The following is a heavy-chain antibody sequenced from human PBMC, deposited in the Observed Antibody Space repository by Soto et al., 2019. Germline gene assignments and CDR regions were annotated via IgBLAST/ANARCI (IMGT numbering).Heavy chain of an antibody. Sequence: QVQLQQWGAGLLKPSETLSLTCAVSGGSFSGYIWSWIRQSPGKGLQWIGQINHSGSAIYNPSLESRVTISVSTSNSQFSLELSSVTAADTAVYYCARGLISGSHYSGGWYYFDYWGQGTLVTVSS. V-gene: IGHV4-34*01. J-gene: IGHJ4*02. CDR2: INHSGSA. D-gene: IGHD1-26*01. CDR1: GGSFSGYI. CDR3: ARGLISGSHYSGGWYYFDY.